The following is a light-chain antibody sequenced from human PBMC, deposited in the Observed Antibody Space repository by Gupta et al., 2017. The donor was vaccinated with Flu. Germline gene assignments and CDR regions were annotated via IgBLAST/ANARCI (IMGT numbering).Light chain of an antibody. CDR2: AAS. J-gene: IGKJ4*01. CDR1: LAISSW. CDR3: QQANNFPLT. V-gene: IGKV1-12*01. Sequence: GARGTITCRASLAISSWLAWYQQRPGKAPKLLIYAASSLESGVPSRFSGSGSGTDFTLTISSLQPEDSAIYFCQQANNFPLTFGGGTKVEIK.